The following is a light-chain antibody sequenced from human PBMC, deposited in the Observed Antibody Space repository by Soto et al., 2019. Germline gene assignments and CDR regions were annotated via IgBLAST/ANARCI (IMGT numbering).Light chain of an antibody. J-gene: IGKJ1*01. V-gene: IGKV1-5*03. CDR2: KAS. CDR3: QQYDTDST. CDR1: QSISSW. Sequence: DIQMTQSPSTLSVSVGDRVTITCRASQSISSWLAWYQQKPGKAPKLLIYKASSLESGAPSRVRGSGSGTDITLTNCTLQPDDFADYYYQQYDTDSTFGHGTKVEIK.